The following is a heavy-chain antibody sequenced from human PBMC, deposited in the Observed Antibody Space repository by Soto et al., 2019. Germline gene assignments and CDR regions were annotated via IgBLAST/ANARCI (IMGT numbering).Heavy chain of an antibody. CDR2: IYPGDPDT. CDR1: GYTFTDYW. CDR3: ARHTSNFRYYYYAMDV. V-gene: IGHV5-51*01. Sequence: GESLKISCKGSGYTFTDYWIGWVRQLPGKGLEWMGIIYPGDPDTRYSPSFQGHVTITVDKSTSTAYLQWNTLKASDTAMYYCARHTSNFRYYYYAMDVWGQGTTVTVSS. J-gene: IGHJ6*02. D-gene: IGHD2-2*01.